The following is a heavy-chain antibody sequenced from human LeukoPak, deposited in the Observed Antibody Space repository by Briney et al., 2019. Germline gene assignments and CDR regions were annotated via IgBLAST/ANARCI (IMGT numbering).Heavy chain of an antibody. Sequence: SQTLSLTCTVSGGSISSGDYYWSWIRQPPGKGLEWIGYIYYSGSTYYNPSLKSRVTISVDTSKNQFSLKLSSVTAADTAVYYCARVDVIAAAGTPSFDYWGQGTLVTVSS. D-gene: IGHD6-13*01. J-gene: IGHJ4*02. CDR2: IYYSGST. V-gene: IGHV4-30-4*01. CDR3: ARVDVIAAAGTPSFDY. CDR1: GGSISSGDYY.